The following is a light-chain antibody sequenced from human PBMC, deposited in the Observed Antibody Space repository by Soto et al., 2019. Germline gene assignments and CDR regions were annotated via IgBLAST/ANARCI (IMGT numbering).Light chain of an antibody. Sequence: EIVLTQSPGTLSLSPGERATLSCRASQSVSSSYLAWYQQKPGQAPRLLIYGASSRATGIPDRFSGSGSVSGTDFTVTISSLQSDDFAVYYCQQYNNWPPITFGQGTRLEIK. CDR2: GAS. J-gene: IGKJ5*01. CDR1: QSVSSSY. CDR3: QQYNNWPPIT. V-gene: IGKV3-20*01.